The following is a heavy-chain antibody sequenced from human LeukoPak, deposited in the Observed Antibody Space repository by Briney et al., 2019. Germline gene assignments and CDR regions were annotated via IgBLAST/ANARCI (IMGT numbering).Heavy chain of an antibody. Sequence: ASVKVSCKTSGYTFTNYGISWVRQAPGLGLEWMGWISAYNGNTNYAQKVQGRVTMTTDTSTSTAYMELRSLRFDDTAVYYCATDHSVRLLQTSSTYFKHVFAIWGQGSMVTVSS. CDR2: ISAYNGNT. CDR1: GYTFTNYG. J-gene: IGHJ3*02. D-gene: IGHD6-13*01. CDR3: ATDHSVRLLQTSSTYFKHVFAI. V-gene: IGHV1-18*01.